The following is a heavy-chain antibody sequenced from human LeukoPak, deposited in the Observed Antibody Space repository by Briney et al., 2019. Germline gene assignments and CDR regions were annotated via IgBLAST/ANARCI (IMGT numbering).Heavy chain of an antibody. D-gene: IGHD6-19*01. CDR3: VKNDGWFHLAQ. Sequence: GGSLRLSCAVSGFTFSDHCMDWVRQAPGQGLQWVGHIKNDGSETYYLDSLKGRFSISRDNTNSALYLQMNSLRVEDTAVYYCVKNDGWFHLAQWGQGTLVTVSS. V-gene: IGHV3-7*03. CDR1: GFTFSDHC. CDR2: IKNDGSET. J-gene: IGHJ4*02.